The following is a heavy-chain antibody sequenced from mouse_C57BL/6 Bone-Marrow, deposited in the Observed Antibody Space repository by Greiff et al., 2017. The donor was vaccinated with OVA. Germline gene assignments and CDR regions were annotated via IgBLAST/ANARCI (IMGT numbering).Heavy chain of an antibody. CDR1: GFTFSSYG. V-gene: IGHV5-6*02. CDR3: ARRRVWYYFDY. CDR2: ISSGGSYT. Sequence: DVKLVESGGDLVKPGGSLKLSCAASGFTFSSYGMSWVRQTPDKRLEWVATISSGGSYTYYPDSVKGRFTISRDNAKNTLYLQMSSLKSEDTAMYYCARRRVWYYFDYWGQGTTLTVSS. J-gene: IGHJ2*01.